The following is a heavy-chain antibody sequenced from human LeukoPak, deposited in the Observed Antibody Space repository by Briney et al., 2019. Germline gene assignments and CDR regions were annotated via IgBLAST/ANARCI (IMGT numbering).Heavy chain of an antibody. Sequence: PSETLSLTCAVYGGSFSGYYWSWIRQPPGKGLEWIGEINHSGSTNYNPSLKSRVTISVDTSKNQFSLKLSSVTAADTAAYYCARGPLFYYGSGSPLFDYWGQGTLVTVSS. CDR2: INHSGST. V-gene: IGHV4-34*01. CDR3: ARGPLFYYGSGSPLFDY. J-gene: IGHJ4*02. CDR1: GGSFSGYY. D-gene: IGHD3-10*01.